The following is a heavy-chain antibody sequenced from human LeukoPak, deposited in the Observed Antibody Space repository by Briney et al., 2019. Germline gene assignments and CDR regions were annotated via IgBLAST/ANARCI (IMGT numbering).Heavy chain of an antibody. CDR1: GFTFSHAW. D-gene: IGHD2-2*01. CDR3: TADLPSSAAYAFDY. J-gene: IGHJ4*02. CDR2: IKSKINGGTT. Sequence: GGSLRLSCAASGFTFSHAWMSWVRHVPGKGLEGVGRIKSKINGGTTDYPAPVKGRFTISRDDSENTLYLQMNSLKTDDTAVYYCTADLPSSAAYAFDYWGQGTLVAVSS. V-gene: IGHV3-15*01.